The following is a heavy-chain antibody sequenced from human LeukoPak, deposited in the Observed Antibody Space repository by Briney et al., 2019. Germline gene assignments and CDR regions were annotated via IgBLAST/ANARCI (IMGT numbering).Heavy chain of an antibody. CDR2: INHSGST. D-gene: IGHD2-2*01. CDR3: ARGFSSRPFDY. CDR1: GGSFSGYY. V-gene: IGHV4-34*01. Sequence: EASETLSLTCAVYGGSFSGYYGSWIRQPPGKGLEWIGEINHSGSTNYNPSLKSRVTISVDTSKNQFSLKLSSVTAADTAVYYCARGFSSRPFDYWGQGTLVTVSS. J-gene: IGHJ4*02.